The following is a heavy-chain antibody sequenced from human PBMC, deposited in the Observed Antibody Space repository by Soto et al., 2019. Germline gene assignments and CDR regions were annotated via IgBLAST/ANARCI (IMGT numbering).Heavy chain of an antibody. V-gene: IGHV1-18*01. CDR1: GYTFTSYG. Sequence: QVHLVQSGAEVKKPGASVKVSCKASGYTFTSYGITWVRQAPGQGLEWMGWISAHNGNTDYAQKLQGRVIVTRDTSTSTAYRERRSLRSDDTAVYYCARGRYGDYWGQGALVTVSS. D-gene: IGHD1-1*01. J-gene: IGHJ4*02. CDR2: ISAHNGNT. CDR3: ARGRYGDY.